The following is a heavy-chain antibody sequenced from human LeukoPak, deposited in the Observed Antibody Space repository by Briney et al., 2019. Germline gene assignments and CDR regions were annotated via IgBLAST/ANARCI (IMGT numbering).Heavy chain of an antibody. CDR1: GGSFSGYY. CDR3: AAGGGRVAATLGLYYYGMDV. D-gene: IGHD2-15*01. Sequence: PSETLSLTCAVHGGSFSGYYWSWIRQPPGKGLEWIGEINHSGSTNYNPSLKSRVTISVDTSKNQFSLKLSSVTAADTAVYYCAAGGGRVAATLGLYYYGMDVWGQGTTVTVSS. V-gene: IGHV4-34*01. CDR2: INHSGST. J-gene: IGHJ6*02.